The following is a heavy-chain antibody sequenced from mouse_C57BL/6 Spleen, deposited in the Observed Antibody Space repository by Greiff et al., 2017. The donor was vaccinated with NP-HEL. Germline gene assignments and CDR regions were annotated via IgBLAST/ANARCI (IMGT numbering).Heavy chain of an antibody. J-gene: IGHJ3*01. D-gene: IGHD1-2*01. CDR3: ARGLFAY. V-gene: IGHV5-4*01. CDR1: GFTFSSYA. CDR2: ISDGGSYT. Sequence: VQLQQSGGGLVKPGGSLKLSCAASGFTFSSYAMSWVRQTPEKRLEWVATISDGGSYTYYPDNVKGRFTISRDNAKNNLYLQMSHLKSEDTAMYYCARGLFAYWGQGTLVTVSA.